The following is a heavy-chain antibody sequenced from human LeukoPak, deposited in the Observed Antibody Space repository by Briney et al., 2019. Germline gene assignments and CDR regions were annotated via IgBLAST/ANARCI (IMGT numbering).Heavy chain of an antibody. CDR2: IIPIFGTA. J-gene: IGHJ6*03. V-gene: IGHV1-69*13. D-gene: IGHD3-3*01. CDR3: ASTYYDFWSGTNYYYYYMDV. Sequence: SVKVSCKASGGTFSSYAISWVRQAPGQGLEWMGGIIPIFGTANYAQKFQGRVTITADESTSTAYMELSSLRSEDTAVYYCASTYYDFWSGTNYYYYYMDVWGKGTTVTVSS. CDR1: GGTFSSYA.